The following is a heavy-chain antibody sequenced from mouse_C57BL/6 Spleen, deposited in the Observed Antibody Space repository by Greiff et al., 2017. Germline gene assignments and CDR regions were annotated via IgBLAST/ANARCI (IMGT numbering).Heavy chain of an antibody. D-gene: IGHD2-3*01. J-gene: IGHJ4*01. Sequence: VQLQQSGPGLVKPSQSLSLTCSVTGYSITSGYYWNWIRQFPGNKLEWMGYISYDGSNNYNPSLKNRISITRDTSKNQFFLKLNSVTTEDTATYYCAHDGYSGYAMDYWGQGTSVTVSS. V-gene: IGHV3-6*01. CDR1: GYSITSGYY. CDR3: AHDGYSGYAMDY. CDR2: ISYDGSN.